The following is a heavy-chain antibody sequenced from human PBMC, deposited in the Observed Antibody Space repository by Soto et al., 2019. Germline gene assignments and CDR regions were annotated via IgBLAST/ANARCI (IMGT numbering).Heavy chain of an antibody. CDR3: TTDDPINRN. CDR1: GFSFSNAW. CDR2: IKSKTDGGTT. Sequence: EVQLVESGGRLVQPGRSLRLSCVASGFSFSNAWMSWVRQAPGKGLEWVGRIKSKTDGGTTAYAPPVKGRFTISRDDSKNLLYLQMNNLKIEDTAVYYCTTDDPINRNWGQGTLVTVSS. V-gene: IGHV3-15*01. J-gene: IGHJ4*02.